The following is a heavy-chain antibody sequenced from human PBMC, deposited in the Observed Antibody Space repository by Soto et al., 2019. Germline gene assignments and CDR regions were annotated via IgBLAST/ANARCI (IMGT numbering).Heavy chain of an antibody. J-gene: IGHJ5*02. D-gene: IGHD3-3*01. CDR2: ISGSGGST. Sequence: GGSLRLSCAASGFTFSSYAMSWVRQAPGKGLEWVSAISGSGGSTYYADSVKGRFTISRDNSKNTLYLQMNSLRAEDTAVYYCVDGGAIRRHPLDPWGQGTLVTVYS. V-gene: IGHV3-23*01. CDR3: VDGGAIRRHPLDP. CDR1: GFTFSSYA.